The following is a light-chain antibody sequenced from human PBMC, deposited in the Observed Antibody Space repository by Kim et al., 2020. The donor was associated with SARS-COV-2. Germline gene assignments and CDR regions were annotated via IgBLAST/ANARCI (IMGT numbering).Light chain of an antibody. V-gene: IGLV3-1*01. CDR2: QDS. CDR3: QAWDSSTEV. CDR1: KLGDKY. J-gene: IGLJ2*01. Sequence: SVSPGPTASITCSGDKLGDKYACWYQQKPGQSPVLVIYQDSKRPSGIPERFSGSNSGNTATLTISGTQAMDEADYYCQAWDSSTEVFGGGTQLTVL.